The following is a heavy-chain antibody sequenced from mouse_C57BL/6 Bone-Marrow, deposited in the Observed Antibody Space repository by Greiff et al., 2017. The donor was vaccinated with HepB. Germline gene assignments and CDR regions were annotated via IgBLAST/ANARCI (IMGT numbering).Heavy chain of an antibody. CDR2: ISYSGST. Sequence: VQLQQSGPGMVKPSQSLSLTCTVTGYSITSGYDWHWIRHFPGNKLEWMGYISYSGSTNYNPSLKSRISITHDTSKNHFFLKLNSVTTEDTATYYCARGDYYGSSSWFAYWGQGTLVTVSA. J-gene: IGHJ3*01. CDR1: GYSITSGYD. CDR3: ARGDYYGSSSWFAY. V-gene: IGHV3-1*01. D-gene: IGHD1-1*01.